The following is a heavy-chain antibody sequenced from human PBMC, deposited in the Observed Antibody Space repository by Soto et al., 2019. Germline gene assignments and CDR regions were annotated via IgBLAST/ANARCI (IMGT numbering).Heavy chain of an antibody. CDR3: ARGHLLWGDV. D-gene: IGHD3-10*01. V-gene: IGHV1-3*01. CDR2: INAGNGNT. Sequence: ASVKVSCKASGYTFTNYAMHWVRQAPGQSLEWMGWINAGNGNTKYSQKFQGRVTITRDTSASTAYMELSSLRYEDTAVYYCARGHLLWGDVWGQGTTVTVSS. CDR1: GYTFTNYA. J-gene: IGHJ6*02.